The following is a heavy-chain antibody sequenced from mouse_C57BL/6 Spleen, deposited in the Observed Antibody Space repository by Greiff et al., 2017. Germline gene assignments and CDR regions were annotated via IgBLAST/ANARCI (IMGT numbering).Heavy chain of an antibody. J-gene: IGHJ3*01. V-gene: IGHV10-1*01. CDR3: VWAWFAY. Sequence: DVHLVESGGGLVQPKGSLKLSCAASGFSFNTYAMNRVRQAPGKGLEWVARIRSKSNNYATYYADSVKDRFTISRDDSESMLYLQMNNLKTEDTAMYYCVWAWFAYWGQGTLVTVSA. D-gene: IGHD4-1*01. CDR1: GFSFNTYA. CDR2: IRSKSNNYAT.